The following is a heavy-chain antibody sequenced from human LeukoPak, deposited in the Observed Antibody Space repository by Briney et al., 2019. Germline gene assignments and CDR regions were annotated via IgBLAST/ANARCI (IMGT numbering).Heavy chain of an antibody. V-gene: IGHV3-23*01. J-gene: IGHJ3*01. CDR3: ARDIQLST. D-gene: IGHD5-24*01. Sequence: PGGSLRLSCAASGFTFSDSAMTWVRQAPGKGLEWVSLISFGGDSIYYADSVRGRFTISRDNSKDTLYLQMNSLRAEDTAIYYCARDIQLSTWGLGTMVTVSS. CDR1: GFTFSDSA. CDR2: ISFGGDSI.